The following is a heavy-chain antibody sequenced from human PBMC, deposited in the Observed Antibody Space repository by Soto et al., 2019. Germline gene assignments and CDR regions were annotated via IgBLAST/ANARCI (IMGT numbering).Heavy chain of an antibody. D-gene: IGHD6-19*01. CDR2: INPSGGST. CDR3: ARAVREWLVRGGYYFDY. CDR1: GYTFTSYY. Sequence: QVQLVQSGAEVKKPGASVKVSCKASGYTFTSYYMHWVRQAPGQGLEWMGIINPSGGSTSYAQTSQGRVTRTRDTSTSTVYMELSSLGSEDTAVYYCARAVREWLVRGGYYFDYWGQGTLVTVSS. J-gene: IGHJ4*02. V-gene: IGHV1-46*01.